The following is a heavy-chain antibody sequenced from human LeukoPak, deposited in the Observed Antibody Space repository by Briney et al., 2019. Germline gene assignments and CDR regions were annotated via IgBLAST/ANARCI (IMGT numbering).Heavy chain of an antibody. D-gene: IGHD3-3*01. J-gene: IGHJ6*03. CDR3: ASAQSQYYDFWSGYFAPVDYYYYYYMDV. CDR2: IYYSGST. CDR1: GGSISSYY. Sequence: PSETLSLTCTVSGGSISSYYWSWIRQPPGKGLEWIGYIYYSGSTNYNPSLKSRVTISVDTSKSQFSLKLSSVTAADTAVYYCASAQSQYYDFWSGYFAPVDYYYYYYMDVWGKGTTVTVSS. V-gene: IGHV4-59*01.